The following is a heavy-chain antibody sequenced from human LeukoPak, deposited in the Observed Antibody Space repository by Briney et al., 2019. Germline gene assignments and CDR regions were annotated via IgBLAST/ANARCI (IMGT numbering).Heavy chain of an antibody. Sequence: PGGSLRLSCAASGFIFSSCAMNWVRQAPGKGLEGVSGISGSGGITHYTDSVRGRFPISRDNSKNTLYLQRNSLRAEDTAVYYCAKDPTDFDSSGHTYFDYWGQGTLVTVSS. D-gene: IGHD3-22*01. V-gene: IGHV3-23*01. CDR3: AKDPTDFDSSGHTYFDY. J-gene: IGHJ4*02. CDR2: ISGSGGIT. CDR1: GFIFSSCA.